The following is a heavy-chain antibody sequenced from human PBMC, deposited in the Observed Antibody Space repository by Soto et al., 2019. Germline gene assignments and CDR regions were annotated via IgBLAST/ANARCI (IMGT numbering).Heavy chain of an antibody. D-gene: IGHD5-18*01. V-gene: IGHV4-39*07. Sequence: SETLSLTCTVSGGSISSGGYYWSWIRQHPGKGLEWIGEINHSGSTNYNPSLKSRVTISVDTSKNQFSLKLSSVTAADTAVYYCARDVDTAMVFGYWGQGTLVTVSS. CDR2: INHSGST. J-gene: IGHJ4*02. CDR1: GGSISSGGYY. CDR3: ARDVDTAMVFGY.